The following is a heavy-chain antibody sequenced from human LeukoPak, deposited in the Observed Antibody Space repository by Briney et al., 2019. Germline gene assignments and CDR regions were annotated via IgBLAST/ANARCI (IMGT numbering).Heavy chain of an antibody. D-gene: IGHD3-10*01. Sequence: GEALKISCKGSGYSFTSYWIGWVRPMPGKGLEWMGIIYPGDSDTRYSPSFQGQVTISADKSISTAYLQWSSLKASDTAMYYCARPYYYGSGSLAFDIWGQGTMVTVSS. J-gene: IGHJ3*02. CDR3: ARPYYYGSGSLAFDI. CDR2: IYPGDSDT. V-gene: IGHV5-51*01. CDR1: GYSFTSYW.